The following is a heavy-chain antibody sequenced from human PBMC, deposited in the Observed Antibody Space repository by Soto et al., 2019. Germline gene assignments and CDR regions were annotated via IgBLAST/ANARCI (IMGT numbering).Heavy chain of an antibody. J-gene: IGHJ6*02. CDR1: GYTFTSYG. CDR3: ARVGAKYCTNGVCSPIRSFDYYYGMDV. CDR2: ISAYNGNT. D-gene: IGHD2-8*01. V-gene: IGHV1-18*01. Sequence: ASVKVSCTASGYTFTSYGISWVRQAPGQGLEWMGWISAYNGNTNYAQKLQGRVTMTTDTSTSTAYMELRSLRSDDTAVYYCARVGAKYCTNGVCSPIRSFDYYYGMDVWGQGTTVTVSS.